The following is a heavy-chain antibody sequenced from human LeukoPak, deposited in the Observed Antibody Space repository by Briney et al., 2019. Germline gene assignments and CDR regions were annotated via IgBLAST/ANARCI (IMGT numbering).Heavy chain of an antibody. J-gene: IGHJ5*02. Sequence: GGSLRLSCAASGFTFSSYSMNWDRQAPGKGLEWVSSISSSSSYIYYADSVKGRFTISGDNAKNSLYLQMNSLRAEDTAVYYCARNPAPWEQQLGKFWFDPWGQGTLVTVSS. CDR2: ISSSSSYI. V-gene: IGHV3-21*01. CDR1: GFTFSSYS. D-gene: IGHD6-13*01. CDR3: ARNPAPWEQQLGKFWFDP.